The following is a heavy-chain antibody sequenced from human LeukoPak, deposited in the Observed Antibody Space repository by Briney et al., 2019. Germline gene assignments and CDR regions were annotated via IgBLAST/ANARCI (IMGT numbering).Heavy chain of an antibody. CDR2: IYYSGST. CDR1: GGSISSYY. V-gene: IGHV4-59*01. D-gene: IGHD3-22*01. J-gene: IGHJ3*02. CDR3: AREDSSVALDI. Sequence: PSETLSLTCTVSGGSISSYYWSWIRQPPGKGLEWIGYIYYSGSTNYNPSLKSRVTISVDTSKNHFSLKLSSVTAADTAVYYCAREDSSVALDIWGQGTMVTVSS.